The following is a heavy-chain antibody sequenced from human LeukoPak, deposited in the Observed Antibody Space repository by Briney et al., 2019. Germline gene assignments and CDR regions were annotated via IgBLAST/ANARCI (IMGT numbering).Heavy chain of an antibody. Sequence: GASVKVSCKASGGTFSSYAISWVRQAPGQGLEWMGGIIPIFGTANYAQKFQGRVTITTDESTSTAYMELSSLRSEDTAVYYCARSHTKYSGSEVAAFDIWGQGTMVTVSS. J-gene: IGHJ3*02. CDR1: GGTFSSYA. CDR2: IIPIFGTA. CDR3: ARSHTKYSGSEVAAFDI. V-gene: IGHV1-69*05. D-gene: IGHD1-26*01.